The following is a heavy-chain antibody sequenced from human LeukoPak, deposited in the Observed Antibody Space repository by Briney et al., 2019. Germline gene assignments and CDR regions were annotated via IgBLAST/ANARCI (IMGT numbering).Heavy chain of an antibody. Sequence: PGGSLRLSCAAPGFTFKTYTMHWVRQAPGMGLEWVSSISSSSSYIFYADSVKGRFTISRDNAKNSLYLQMSSLRAEDTAVYYCARGFGEYDSSGYNPLLDYWGQGTLVTVSS. D-gene: IGHD3-22*01. CDR3: ARGFGEYDSSGYNPLLDY. J-gene: IGHJ4*02. CDR2: ISSSSSYI. CDR1: GFTFKTYT. V-gene: IGHV3-21*01.